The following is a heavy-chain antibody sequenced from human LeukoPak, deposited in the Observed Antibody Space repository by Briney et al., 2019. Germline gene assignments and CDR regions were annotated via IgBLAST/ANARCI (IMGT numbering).Heavy chain of an antibody. J-gene: IGHJ4*02. CDR3: ASLIVSGRGFDY. CDR1: GGSISSGGYY. V-gene: IGHV4-31*03. Sequence: PSETLSLTGTVSGGSISSGGYYWSWIRQHPGKGLEWIGYIYYSGSTYYNPSLKSRVTISVDTSKNQFSLKLSSVTAADTAVYYCASLIVSGRGFDYWGQGILVTVSS. CDR2: IYYSGST. D-gene: IGHD3-22*01.